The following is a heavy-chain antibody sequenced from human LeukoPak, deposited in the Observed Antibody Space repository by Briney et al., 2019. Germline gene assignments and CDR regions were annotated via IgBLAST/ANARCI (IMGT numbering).Heavy chain of an antibody. J-gene: IGHJ4*02. V-gene: IGHV1-46*01. Sequence: ASAKVSCKASGYTFTSYYMHWVRQAPGQGLEWMGIINPSGGSTSYAQKFQGRVTMTRDTSTSTVCMELSSLRSEDTAVYYCARDIHFGYYDSSGLLGNWGQGTLVTVSS. CDR1: GYTFTSYY. CDR2: INPSGGST. D-gene: IGHD3-22*01. CDR3: ARDIHFGYYDSSGLLGN.